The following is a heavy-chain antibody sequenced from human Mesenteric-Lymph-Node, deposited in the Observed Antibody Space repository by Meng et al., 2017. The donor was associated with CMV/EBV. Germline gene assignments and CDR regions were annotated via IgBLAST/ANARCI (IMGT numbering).Heavy chain of an antibody. D-gene: IGHD1-26*01. J-gene: IGHJ4*02. Sequence: SETLSLTCTVSGGSVSSGSYYWSWIRQPPGKGLEWIGYIYYSGSTNYNPSLKSRVTISVDTSKNQFSLKLSSVTAADTAVYYCARGLPVGATFPFDYWGQGTLVTVSS. CDR3: ARGLPVGATFPFDY. CDR1: GGSVSSGSYY. V-gene: IGHV4-61*01. CDR2: IYYSGST.